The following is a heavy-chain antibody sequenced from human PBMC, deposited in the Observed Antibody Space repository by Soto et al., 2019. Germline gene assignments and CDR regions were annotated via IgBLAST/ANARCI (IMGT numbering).Heavy chain of an antibody. CDR3: VRRTSTGATDY. CDR2: MHYTGTT. CDR1: GGSISISSFY. Sequence: SETLSLTCTVSGGSISISSFYWGWIRQPPGKGLEWIGSMHYTGTTYYNPSLRSRVTTSVDTSKNQFSLNLNSVIAADTAVYYCVRRTSTGATDYWGQGTLVTVS. D-gene: IGHD2-8*02. V-gene: IGHV4-39*01. J-gene: IGHJ4*02.